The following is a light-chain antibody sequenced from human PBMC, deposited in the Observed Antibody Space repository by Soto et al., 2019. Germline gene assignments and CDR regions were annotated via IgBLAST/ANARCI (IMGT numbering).Light chain of an antibody. CDR3: QXYNNWPALT. V-gene: IGKV3-15*01. CDR2: GAS. CDR1: QSVSSN. Sequence: EIVMTQSPATLSVSPGERATLSCRASQSVSSNLAWYQQKPGQAPRLLIYGASTRATGIPARFSGSRSGTXXXXXIXXXQXEXFAVYYCQXYNNWPALTFGGGTKVEIK. J-gene: IGKJ4*01.